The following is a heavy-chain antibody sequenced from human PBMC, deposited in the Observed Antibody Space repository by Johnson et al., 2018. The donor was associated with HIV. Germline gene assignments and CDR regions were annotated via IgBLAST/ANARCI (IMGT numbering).Heavy chain of an antibody. J-gene: IGHJ3*02. V-gene: IGHV3-53*01. D-gene: IGHD5-24*01. CDR3: ARAVSVRWVAFDI. Sequence: EQLVESGGGLMQPGGSLRLSCAASALSVSTNYISWVRQAPGKGLEWVSVIYSGGSTYYADSVKGRFTISRDNSKNTLYLQMNSLRAEDTAVYYCARAVSVRWVAFDIWGQGTMVTVSS. CDR1: ALSVSTNY. CDR2: IYSGGST.